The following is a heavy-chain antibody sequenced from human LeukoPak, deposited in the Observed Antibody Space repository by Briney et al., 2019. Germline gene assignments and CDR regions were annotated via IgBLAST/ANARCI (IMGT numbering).Heavy chain of an antibody. Sequence: PSETLSLTCTVSGGSISSYYWSWIRQPPGKGLEWIGYIYYSGSTNYNPSLKSRVTISVDTSKNQFSLKLSSVTAADTAVYYCARDRTWQSDCWGQGTLVIVSS. V-gene: IGHV4-59*13. CDR1: GGSISSYY. CDR3: ARDRTWQSDC. J-gene: IGHJ4*02. CDR2: IYYSGST. D-gene: IGHD1-1*01.